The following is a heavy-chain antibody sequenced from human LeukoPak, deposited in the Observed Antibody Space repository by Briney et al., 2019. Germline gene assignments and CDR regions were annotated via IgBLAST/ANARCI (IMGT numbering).Heavy chain of an antibody. J-gene: IGHJ3*02. CDR2: IYYSGST. CDR3: ARGHLYYDFWSGYHDAFDI. CDR1: GGSISSSSYY. Sequence: SETLSLTCTVSGGSISSSSYYWGWIRQPPGKGLEWTGSIYYSGSTYYNPSLKSRVTISVGTSKNQFSLKLSSVTAADTAVYYCARGHLYYDFWSGYHDAFDIWGQGTMVTVSS. V-gene: IGHV4-39*01. D-gene: IGHD3-3*01.